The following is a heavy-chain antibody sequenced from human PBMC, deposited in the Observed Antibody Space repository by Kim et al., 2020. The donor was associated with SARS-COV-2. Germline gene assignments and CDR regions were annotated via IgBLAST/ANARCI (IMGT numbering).Heavy chain of an antibody. V-gene: IGHV4-34*01. D-gene: IGHD3-22*01. Sequence: SETLSLTCAVYGGSFSGYYWSWIRQPPGKGLEWIGEINHSGSTNYNPSPKSRVTISVDTSKNQFSLKQSSVTAADTAVYYCARGRVREYDSSGYAYFDYWGQGTLVTVSS. J-gene: IGHJ4*02. CDR2: INHSGST. CDR3: ARGRVREYDSSGYAYFDY. CDR1: GGSFSGYY.